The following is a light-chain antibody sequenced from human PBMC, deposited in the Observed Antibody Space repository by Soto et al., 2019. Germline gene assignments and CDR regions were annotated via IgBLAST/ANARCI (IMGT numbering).Light chain of an antibody. Sequence: QSALTQPASVSGSPGQSITISCTGTSSDVGAYTYVSWYQQHPGKAPKLMIFEVSDRPSGVSNRFSGSKSGNTASLTISGLPAEDEADYYCRSYTTSNTLVFGGGTKLTVL. CDR1: SSDVGAYTY. V-gene: IGLV2-14*01. CDR3: RSYTTSNTLV. CDR2: EVS. J-gene: IGLJ2*01.